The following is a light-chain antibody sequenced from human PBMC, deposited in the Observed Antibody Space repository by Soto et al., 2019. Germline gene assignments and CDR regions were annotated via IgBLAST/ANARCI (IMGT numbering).Light chain of an antibody. V-gene: IGKV1-9*01. J-gene: IGKJ2*01. Sequence: IQLTQSPSSLSASVGDKITSTCRASQDITNFLAWYQQKPGKAPKVLVFATSNLQGGVPTRFSGSGSGTEYTLTISSLQPEDSATYYCQQLKSYPHTFGQGTNLLIK. CDR1: QDITNF. CDR2: ATS. CDR3: QQLKSYPHT.